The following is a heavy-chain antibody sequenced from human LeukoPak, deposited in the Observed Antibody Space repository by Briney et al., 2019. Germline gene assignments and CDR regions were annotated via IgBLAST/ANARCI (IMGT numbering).Heavy chain of an antibody. Sequence: SETLSLTCTVSGGSISSSSYYWGWIRQPPGKGLEWIGSIYYSGSTYYNPSLKSRVTISVDTSKNQFSLKLSSVTAADTAVYYCARDRYDSSGYYDAFDIWGQGTMVTVSS. CDR2: IYYSGST. CDR3: ARDRYDSSGYYDAFDI. V-gene: IGHV4-39*02. CDR1: GGSISSSSYY. D-gene: IGHD3-22*01. J-gene: IGHJ3*02.